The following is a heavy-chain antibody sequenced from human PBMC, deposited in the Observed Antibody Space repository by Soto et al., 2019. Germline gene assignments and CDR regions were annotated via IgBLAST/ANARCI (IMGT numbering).Heavy chain of an antibody. Sequence: SETLSLTCTVSGGSISGSSYYWGWIRQPPGKGLEWIGSIYYSGSTYYNLSLKSRVTISVDTSKNQFSLKLSSVTAADTAVYYCARTSKFDYWGQGTLVTVSS. CDR2: IYYSGST. V-gene: IGHV4-39*01. CDR1: GGSISGSSYY. D-gene: IGHD6-6*01. J-gene: IGHJ4*02. CDR3: ARTSKFDY.